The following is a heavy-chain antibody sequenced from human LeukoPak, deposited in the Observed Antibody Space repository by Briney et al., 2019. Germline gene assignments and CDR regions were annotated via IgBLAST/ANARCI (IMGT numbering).Heavy chain of an antibody. CDR3: ARDFYDTSGYYYDY. V-gene: IGHV3-48*01. J-gene: IGHJ4*02. D-gene: IGHD3-22*01. Sequence: GGSLRLSCAASGFIFSSFSMNWVRQAPGKGLEWVSYISSSSITMYYADSVKGRFTISRDNAKNSLYLQMNSLRAEDTAVYYCARDFYDTSGYYYDYWGQGTLVTVSS. CDR2: ISSSSITM. CDR1: GFIFSSFS.